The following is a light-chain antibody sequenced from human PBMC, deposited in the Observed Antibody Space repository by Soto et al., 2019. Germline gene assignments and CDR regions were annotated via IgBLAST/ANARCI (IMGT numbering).Light chain of an antibody. CDR1: QSVSSSY. CDR3: QQYGRSRT. CDR2: GAS. J-gene: IGKJ1*01. Sequence: ESVLTHSPCTLSFSPGERATLSCRASQSVSSSYSAWYQQKPGQAPRLLIYGASSRATGIPDRFSGSGSGTDFTLTISRLEPEDFAVYYCQQYGRSRTFGQGTKVDI. V-gene: IGKV3-20*01.